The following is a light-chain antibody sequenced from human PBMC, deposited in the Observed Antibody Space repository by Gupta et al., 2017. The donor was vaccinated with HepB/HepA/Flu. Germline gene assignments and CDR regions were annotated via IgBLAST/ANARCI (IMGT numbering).Light chain of an antibody. CDR3: QHANKFPFT. CDR1: EGVSGW. CDR2: SAF. J-gene: IGKJ3*01. V-gene: IGKV1-12*02. Sequence: QMTQSPSSVSASIGDTVTITCRASEGVSGWLAWYQQKPGKAPKLLISSAFTLQSGVPSRFSGNGSGTDFALTITNRQPDDYATYYCQHANKFPFTFGHGTTVDVK.